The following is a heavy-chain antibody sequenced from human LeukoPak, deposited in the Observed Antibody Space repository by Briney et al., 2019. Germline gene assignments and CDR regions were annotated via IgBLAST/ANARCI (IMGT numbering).Heavy chain of an antibody. CDR2: IDHSGST. V-gene: IGHV4-4*02. Sequence: PSETLSLTCAVSGGSISSNWWSWVRQPPGKGLEWIGEIDHSGSTNYNPSLKSRVTISVDKSESQFSLKLSSVTAADTAVYYCARKVIVGDHFDYWGQGTLVTVSS. J-gene: IGHJ4*02. D-gene: IGHD1-26*01. CDR3: ARKVIVGDHFDY. CDR1: GGSISSNW.